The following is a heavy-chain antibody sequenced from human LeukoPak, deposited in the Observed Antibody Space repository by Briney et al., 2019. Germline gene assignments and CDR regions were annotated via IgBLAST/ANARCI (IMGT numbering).Heavy chain of an antibody. CDR3: ARHEGGYCRTGSCYLFDP. D-gene: IGHD2-2*01. CDR1: GYNFTTYW. Sequence: GESLKISCKTSGYNFTTYWIGWVRQIPGKGLEWMRAIYTYESDTRYSPPFEGQVTISADKSISPAYLQWNSLKTSDSAMYYCARHEGGYCRTGSCYLFDPWGQGTLVTVSS. V-gene: IGHV5-51*01. CDR2: IYTYESDT. J-gene: IGHJ5*02.